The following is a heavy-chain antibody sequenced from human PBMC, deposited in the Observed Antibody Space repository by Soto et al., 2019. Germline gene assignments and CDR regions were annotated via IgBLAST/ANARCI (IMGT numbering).Heavy chain of an antibody. V-gene: IGHV3-66*01. CDR3: ARDPWAADY. J-gene: IGHJ4*02. D-gene: IGHD3-16*01. CDR2: IYSGGST. Sequence: EVQLVESGGGLVQPGGSLRLSCAASGFTVSTKYMSWVRQAPGKGLEWVSVIYSGGSTFYADSVRGRFTIARDNSKNTVNLQMNSLRAEEKGVYYCARDPWAADYWGQGTLVTVSS. CDR1: GFTVSTKY.